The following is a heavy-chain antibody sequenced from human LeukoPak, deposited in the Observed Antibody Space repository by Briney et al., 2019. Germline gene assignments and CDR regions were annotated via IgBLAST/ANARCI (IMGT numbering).Heavy chain of an antibody. Sequence: GGSLRLSCAASGFTFSSYAMSWVRQAPGKGLEWVSAISGSGGGTYYADSVKGRFTISRDNSKNTLYLQMNSLRAEDTAVYYCAKDVTYGLTTVTYFDYWGQGTPVTVSS. J-gene: IGHJ4*02. V-gene: IGHV3-23*01. CDR2: ISGSGGGT. CDR1: GFTFSSYA. CDR3: AKDVTYGLTTVTYFDY. D-gene: IGHD4-17*01.